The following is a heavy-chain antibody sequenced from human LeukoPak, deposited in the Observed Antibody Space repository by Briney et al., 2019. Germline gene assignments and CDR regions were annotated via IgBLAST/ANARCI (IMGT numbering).Heavy chain of an antibody. CDR3: ASLYGTLVYY. Sequence: SQTLSLTCAVSGYSISSGYYWGWIRQPPGKGLEWIGSIYHSGSTYYNPSLKSRVTISVDTSKNKFSLKLSSVTAADTAVYYCASLYGTLVYYWGQGTLVTVSS. CDR2: IYHSGST. J-gene: IGHJ4*02. CDR1: GYSISSGYY. V-gene: IGHV4-38-2*01. D-gene: IGHD2-8*01.